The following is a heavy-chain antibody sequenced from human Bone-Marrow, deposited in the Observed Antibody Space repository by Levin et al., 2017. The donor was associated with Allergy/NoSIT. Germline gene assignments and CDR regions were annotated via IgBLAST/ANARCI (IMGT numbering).Heavy chain of an antibody. CDR2: INTNTGNP. CDR3: ARDAPHQQLAN. CDR1: GYTFSNYA. D-gene: IGHD6-13*01. V-gene: IGHV7-4-1*01. J-gene: IGHJ4*02. Sequence: GASVKVSCKTSGYTFSNYAMNWVRQAPGQGLEWMGWINTNTGNPTFAQGFSGRFLFSLDTSVSTAYLQISSLKAEDTALYYCARDAPHQQLANWGQGTLVTVSS.